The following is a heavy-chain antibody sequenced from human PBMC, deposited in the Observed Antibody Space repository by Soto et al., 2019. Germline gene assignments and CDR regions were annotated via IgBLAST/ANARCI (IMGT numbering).Heavy chain of an antibody. V-gene: IGHV1-69*12. CDR1: GGTFSTYT. J-gene: IGHJ6*02. D-gene: IGHD2-2*01. Sequence: QVQLVQSGAEAKKPGSSVKVSCKASGGTFSTYTVSWVRQAPGQGLEWMGGIIPIFRTANYAQKFQGRVTVTADESTSTAYMELSSLRSEDTAVYYCARRYCISTSCHYYGMDVWGQGTTVTVSS. CDR2: IIPIFRTA. CDR3: ARRYCISTSCHYYGMDV.